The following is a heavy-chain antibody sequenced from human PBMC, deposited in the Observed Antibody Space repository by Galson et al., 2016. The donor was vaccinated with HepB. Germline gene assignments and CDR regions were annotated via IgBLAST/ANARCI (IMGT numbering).Heavy chain of an antibody. CDR2: IKSKYDGETR. J-gene: IGHJ4*01. CDR1: GFTFNNAW. CDR3: TTEGVSNTWYYFDY. Sequence: SLRLSCAASGFTFNNAWMSWVRQAPGKGLEWVGRIKSKYDGETRDYAAPVKGRFTISRDASKNTLYLQMSSLKTEDTAMYYCTTEGVSNTWYYFDYWGHGTLVTVSS. D-gene: IGHD6-13*01. V-gene: IGHV3-15*01.